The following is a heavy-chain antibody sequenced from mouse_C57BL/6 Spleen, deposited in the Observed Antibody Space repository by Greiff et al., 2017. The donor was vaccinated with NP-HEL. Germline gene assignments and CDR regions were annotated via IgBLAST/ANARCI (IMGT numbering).Heavy chain of an antibody. Sequence: VQLQQSGGGLVKPGGSLKLSCAASGFTFSDYGMHWVRQAPEKGLEWVAYISSGSSTIYYADTVKGRFTISRDNAKNTLFLQMTSLRSEDTAMYYCASPYYYGSSYRAMDYWGQGTSVTVSS. CDR3: ASPYYYGSSYRAMDY. V-gene: IGHV5-17*01. CDR2: ISSGSSTI. CDR1: GFTFSDYG. J-gene: IGHJ4*01. D-gene: IGHD1-1*01.